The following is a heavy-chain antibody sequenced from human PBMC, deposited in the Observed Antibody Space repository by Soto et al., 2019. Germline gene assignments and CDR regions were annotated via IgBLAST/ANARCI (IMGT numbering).Heavy chain of an antibody. Sequence: QVQLVESGGGLVKPGGSLRLSCAASGFTFSDYYMSWIRQAPGKGLEWVSYISSSGSTIYYADSLKGRFTISSDNAKNSLYLHMNSLRAEDTAVYYCARYCSSTSCSNYYYYYMDVWGKGTTVTVSS. J-gene: IGHJ6*03. D-gene: IGHD2-2*01. V-gene: IGHV3-11*01. CDR3: ARYCSSTSCSNYYYYYMDV. CDR2: ISSSGSTI. CDR1: GFTFSDYY.